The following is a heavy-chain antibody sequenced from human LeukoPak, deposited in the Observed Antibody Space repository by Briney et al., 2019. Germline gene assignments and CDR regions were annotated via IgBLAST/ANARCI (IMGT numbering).Heavy chain of an antibody. CDR1: GYTFTGYY. D-gene: IGHD5-24*01. CDR2: INPNNGGT. V-gene: IGHV1-2*02. J-gene: IGHJ4*02. Sequence: ASVKVSCKASGYTFTGYYLHWVRQAPGQGLEYMGWINPNNGGTNYVQKFQGRVTMNRDTSISTGYMELSSLRSDDTALYYCARADGYNLGDFWGQGTQVTVSS. CDR3: ARADGYNLGDF.